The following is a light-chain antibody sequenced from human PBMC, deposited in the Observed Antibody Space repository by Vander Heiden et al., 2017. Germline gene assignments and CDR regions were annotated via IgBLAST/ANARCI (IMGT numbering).Light chain of an antibody. J-gene: IGLJ3*02. CDR2: DVS. Sequence: QSALTQPASVSGSPGQSITISCTGSSSDVGGYNDVSWYQQPPGTPPKLMFCDVSNRPSGLSNRFSASKAGNTAFLTTSGLQTEDEADYYCTSYTGSITWVFGGGTKVTGL. CDR3: TSYTGSITWV. V-gene: IGLV2-14*03. CDR1: SSDVGGYND.